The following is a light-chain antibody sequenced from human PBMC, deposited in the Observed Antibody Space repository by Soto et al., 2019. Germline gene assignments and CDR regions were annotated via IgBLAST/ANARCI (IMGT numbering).Light chain of an antibody. Sequence: QSVLTQPPSASGSPGQSVTISCTGTSSDVGGYKYVSWYQHHPGKAPKLILYEVNKRPSGVPDRFSGSKSGNTASLTVSGLQTEDEAEYYCTSYAGSNDLVFGGGTQLTVL. CDR1: SSDVGGYKY. CDR2: EVN. J-gene: IGLJ2*01. CDR3: TSYAGSNDLV. V-gene: IGLV2-8*01.